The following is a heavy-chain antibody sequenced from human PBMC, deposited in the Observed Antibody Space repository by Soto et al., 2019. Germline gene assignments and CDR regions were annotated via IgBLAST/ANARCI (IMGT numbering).Heavy chain of an antibody. Sequence: EVQLLESGGGLVQPGGSLRLSCAASGITISNYPMSWVRQAPGKGLDRVSGISGSGDRTYYADSAKGRFTISKDISKNSLSLQLDNLGVEDTAVYFCVKDDGGYPSTAPHWGQGTLVTVSS. CDR1: GITISNYP. J-gene: IGHJ1*01. CDR2: ISGSGDRT. CDR3: VKDDGGYPSTAPH. D-gene: IGHD3-22*01. V-gene: IGHV3-23*01.